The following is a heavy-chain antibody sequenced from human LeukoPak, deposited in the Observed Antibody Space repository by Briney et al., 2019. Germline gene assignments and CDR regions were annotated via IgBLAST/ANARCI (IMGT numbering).Heavy chain of an antibody. Sequence: ASVKVACKASGYSITNYAILWVRQAPGQGLEWMGWINTNTEKSTYAPGFTGRYVFSLDSSVNTAYLQISSLKAEDTALYYCATGGGYRFAYWGQGTLVTVSS. D-gene: IGHD6-25*01. CDR3: ATGGGYRFAY. CDR1: GYSITNYA. J-gene: IGHJ4*02. CDR2: INTNTEKS. V-gene: IGHV7-4-1*02.